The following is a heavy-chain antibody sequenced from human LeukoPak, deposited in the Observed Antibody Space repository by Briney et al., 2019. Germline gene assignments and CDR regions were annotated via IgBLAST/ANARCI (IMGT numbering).Heavy chain of an antibody. CDR1: GFPLSRYW. CDR3: ARDNAYSSGWDFDY. J-gene: IGHJ4*02. CDR2: INSDGSTI. V-gene: IGHV3-74*01. Sequence: GGSLRLSCAASGFPLSRYWVHRGRPTPGEGVVWVSPINSDGSTISYADSVKGRFTISGDNAKNALYLQMNSLGAEDTAVYYCARDNAYSSGWDFDYWGQGTLVTVSS. D-gene: IGHD6-19*01.